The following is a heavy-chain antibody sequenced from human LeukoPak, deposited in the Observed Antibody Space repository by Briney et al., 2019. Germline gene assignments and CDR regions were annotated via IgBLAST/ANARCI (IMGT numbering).Heavy chain of an antibody. CDR2: INPNSGGT. D-gene: IGHD1-14*01. Sequence: GASVTVSCTASGYTFTGYYMHWVRQAPGQGLEWMGWINPNSGGTNYAQKFQGRVTMTRDTSISTAYMELSRLRSDDTAVYYCARGRGDRTDYYYYYYGMDVWGQGTTVTVSS. CDR1: GYTFTGYY. V-gene: IGHV1-2*02. J-gene: IGHJ6*02. CDR3: ARGRGDRTDYYYYYYGMDV.